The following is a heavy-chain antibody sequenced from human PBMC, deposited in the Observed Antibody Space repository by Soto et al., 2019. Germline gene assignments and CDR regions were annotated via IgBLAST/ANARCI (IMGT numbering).Heavy chain of an antibody. Sequence: ASVKVSCKVSGYTLTELSIHWVRQAPGEGLEWMGGFDLENGETIYAQRFQGRVTMTEESSADTPYMELSSLRSEDTAVYYCATEVYSSSVFDYWGQGTLVTVSS. V-gene: IGHV1-24*01. CDR1: GYTLTELS. CDR3: ATEVYSSSVFDY. J-gene: IGHJ4*02. D-gene: IGHD6-6*01. CDR2: FDLENGET.